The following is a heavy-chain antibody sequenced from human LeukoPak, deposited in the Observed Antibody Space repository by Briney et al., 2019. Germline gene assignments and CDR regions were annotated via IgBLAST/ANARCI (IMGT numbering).Heavy chain of an antibody. J-gene: IGHJ5*02. Sequence: SETLSLTCSVSGGSISNYFWSWIRQPAGKGLEWIGRIYSSGSTNYNPSLKSRVTMTADTSKNEFSLKLTSAAAADTAIYYCTKDTGWNYLDWFDPWGQGTLVTVSS. CDR3: TKDTGWNYLDWFDP. V-gene: IGHV4-4*07. CDR1: GGSISNYF. CDR2: IYSSGST. D-gene: IGHD1-7*01.